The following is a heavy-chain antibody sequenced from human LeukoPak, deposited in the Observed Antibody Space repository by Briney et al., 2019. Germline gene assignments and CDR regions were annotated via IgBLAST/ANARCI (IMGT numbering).Heavy chain of an antibody. CDR2: INWNGGST. J-gene: IGHJ6*03. V-gene: IGHV3-20*04. D-gene: IGHD6-13*01. CDR3: ARAAAGTYYYYYMDV. CDR1: GFTFDDYG. Sequence: GGSLRLSCAASGFTFDDYGMSWVRQAPGKGLEWVSGINWNGGSTGYADSVKGRFTISRDNAKNSLYLQMNSLRAEDTASYYCARAAAGTYYYYYMDVWGKGTTVTVSS.